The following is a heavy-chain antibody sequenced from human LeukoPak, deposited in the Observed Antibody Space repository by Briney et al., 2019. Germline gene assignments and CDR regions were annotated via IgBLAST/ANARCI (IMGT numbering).Heavy chain of an antibody. J-gene: IGHJ4*02. CDR2: IYTSGST. Sequence: SETLSLTCTVSGGSISSYYWSWIRQPAGKGLEWIGRIYTSGSTNYNPSLKSRVTMSVDTSKNQVSLILSPVTAADTAVYYCARAPPYGSGWSKGVLDYWGQGTLVTVSS. D-gene: IGHD6-19*01. CDR3: ARAPPYGSGWSKGVLDY. CDR1: GGSISSYY. V-gene: IGHV4-4*07.